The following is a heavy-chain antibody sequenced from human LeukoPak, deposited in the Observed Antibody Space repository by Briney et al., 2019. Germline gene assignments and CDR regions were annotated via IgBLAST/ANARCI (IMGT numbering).Heavy chain of an antibody. Sequence: SETLSLTCAVYGGSFSGYYWGWIRQPPGKGLEWIGEINHSGSTNYNPSLKSRVTISVDTSKNQFSLKLSSVAAADTAVYYCARSYDSSGYYHLGYYFGYWGQGTLVTVSS. V-gene: IGHV4-34*01. CDR1: GGSFSGYY. D-gene: IGHD3-22*01. J-gene: IGHJ4*02. CDR2: INHSGST. CDR3: ARSYDSSGYYHLGYYFGY.